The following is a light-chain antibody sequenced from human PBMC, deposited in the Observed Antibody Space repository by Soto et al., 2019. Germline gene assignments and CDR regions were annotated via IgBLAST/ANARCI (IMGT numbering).Light chain of an antibody. CDR1: QSISSK. CDR3: QQYNSWTTIT. Sequence: EIVMTQSPATLSVSPGERATLSCRASQSISSKLGWYQQRPGQAPRLLIYGASTRATGIPARFSGSRSGTEFTLTISSLQSEDSAVYYCQQYNSWTTITFGQGTRLEIK. J-gene: IGKJ5*01. CDR2: GAS. V-gene: IGKV3-15*01.